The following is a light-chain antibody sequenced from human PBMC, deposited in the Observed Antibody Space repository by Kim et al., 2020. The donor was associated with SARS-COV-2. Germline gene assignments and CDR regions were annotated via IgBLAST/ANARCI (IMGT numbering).Light chain of an antibody. V-gene: IGLV2-14*04. CDR2: DVH. J-gene: IGLJ3*02. CDR1: TSDIYPYNY. Sequence: QSITISCTVSTSDIYPYNYVSWYQQYPGKPPKLIIYDVHKRPSGVPSRFSGSESGNTVSLTISGLQTEDEADYYCTSYTTSDTWLFGGGTKVTVL. CDR3: TSYTTSDTWL.